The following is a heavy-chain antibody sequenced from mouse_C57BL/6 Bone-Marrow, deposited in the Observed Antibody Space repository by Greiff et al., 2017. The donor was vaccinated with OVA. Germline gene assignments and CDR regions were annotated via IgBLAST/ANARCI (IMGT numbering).Heavy chain of an antibody. CDR3: ARSSYYGSSSWYFDV. V-gene: IGHV2-2*01. D-gene: IGHD1-1*01. Sequence: VQLQQSGPGLVQPSQCLSISCTVSGFSLTSYGVHWVRQSPGKGLEWLGAICRGGSTDYNAAFISRLSISKDNSKSQVFFKMNSLQADDTAIYYCARSSYYGSSSWYFDVWGTGTTVTVAS. CDR1: GFSLTSYG. J-gene: IGHJ1*03. CDR2: ICRGGST.